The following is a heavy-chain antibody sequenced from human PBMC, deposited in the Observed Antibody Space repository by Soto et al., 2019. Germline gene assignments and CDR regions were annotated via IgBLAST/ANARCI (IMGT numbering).Heavy chain of an antibody. V-gene: IGHV3-7*04. CDR3: ARAYDFWSGYYYYYYYCMDV. CDR1: GFTFSSYW. J-gene: IGHJ6*02. D-gene: IGHD3-3*01. CDR2: IKQDGSEK. Sequence: GGSLRLSCAASGFTFSSYWMSWVRQAPGKGLEWVANIKQDGSEKYYVDSVKGRFTISRDNAKNSLYLQMNSLRAEDTAVYYCARAYDFWSGYYYYYYYCMDVWGQGTTVTVSS.